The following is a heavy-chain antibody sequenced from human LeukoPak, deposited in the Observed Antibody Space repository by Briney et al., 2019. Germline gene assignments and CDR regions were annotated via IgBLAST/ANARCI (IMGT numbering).Heavy chain of an antibody. CDR1: GFTFSDYY. Sequence: GGSLRLSCAASGFTFSDYYMSWIRQAPGKGLEWVSYISSSGSTIYYADSVKGRFTISRDNAKNSLYLQMNSLRAEDTAVYYCARDWLSYYYDTRAYWGQGTLVTVSS. CDR3: ARDWLSYYYDTRAY. V-gene: IGHV3-11*01. D-gene: IGHD3-22*01. J-gene: IGHJ4*02. CDR2: ISSSGSTI.